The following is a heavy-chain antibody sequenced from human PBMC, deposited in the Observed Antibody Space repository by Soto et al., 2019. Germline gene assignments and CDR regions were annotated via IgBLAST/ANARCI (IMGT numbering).Heavy chain of an antibody. CDR1: GFTFSSYA. D-gene: IGHD5-18*01. CDR2: ITSTGDRA. J-gene: IGHJ4*02. CDR3: AKYYMVTRSPFEY. V-gene: IGHV3-23*01. Sequence: GGSLRLSCAASGFTFSSYAMSWVRQAPGKGLEWVSSITSTGDRAYYADSVKGRFTVSRDNSKNTLYLQMNSLRAEDTAVYYCAKYYMVTRSPFEYRGQGTLVSVSS.